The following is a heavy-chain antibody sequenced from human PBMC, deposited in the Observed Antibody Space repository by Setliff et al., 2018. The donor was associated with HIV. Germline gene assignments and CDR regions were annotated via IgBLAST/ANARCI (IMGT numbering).Heavy chain of an antibody. CDR3: VRDPRFSGYAQAFDF. V-gene: IGHV1-69*10. CDR1: GYSFTSYA. D-gene: IGHD5-12*01. J-gene: IGHJ4*02. CDR2: IIPILGIA. Sequence: SVKVSCKASGYSFTSYAISWVRQASGQGLVWMGGIIPILGIANYAQKFQGRVTITADESTSTAYMDLSSLTSDDTDVYYCVRDPRFSGYAQAFDFWGQGSLVTVSS.